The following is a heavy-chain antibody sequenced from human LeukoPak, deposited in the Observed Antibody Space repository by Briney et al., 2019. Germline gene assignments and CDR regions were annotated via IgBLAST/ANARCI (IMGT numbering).Heavy chain of an antibody. CDR3: ANRGTSRFYYFYYMDV. Sequence: GSSVKVSCKASGGTFSSYAISWVRQAPGQGLEWMGRIIPILGIANYAQKFQGRVTITADKSTSTAYMELSSLRSEDTAVYYCANRGTSRFYYFYYMDVWGKGTTVTVSS. V-gene: IGHV1-69*04. CDR2: IIPILGIA. CDR1: GGTFSSYA. J-gene: IGHJ6*03. D-gene: IGHD3-3*01.